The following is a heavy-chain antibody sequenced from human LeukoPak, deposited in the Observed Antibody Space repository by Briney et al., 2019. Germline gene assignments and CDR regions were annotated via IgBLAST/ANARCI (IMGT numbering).Heavy chain of an antibody. V-gene: IGHV3-30*02. CDR2: IRYDGSNK. D-gene: IGHD3-10*01. CDR3: AKIGNYYGSGNNWFDP. CDR1: GFTFSSYG. Sequence: GGSLRLSCAASGFTFSSYGMHRVRQAPGKGLEWVAFIRYDGSNKYYADSVKGRFTISRDNSKNTLYLQMNSLRAEDTAVYYCAKIGNYYGSGNNWFDPWGQGTLVTVSS. J-gene: IGHJ5*02.